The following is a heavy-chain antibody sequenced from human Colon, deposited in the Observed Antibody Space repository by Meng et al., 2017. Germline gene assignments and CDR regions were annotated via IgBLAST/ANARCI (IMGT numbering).Heavy chain of an antibody. J-gene: IGHJ4*02. CDR1: VGSTSSCNG. D-gene: IGHD6-19*01. CDR2: IYHSGST. Sequence: QQPRLCPRPCKLSVPPSPPSVFSVGSTSSCNGWSCVRQPPGKGLEWIGEIYHSGSTHYNPSLKSRVTISVDKSKNQFSLKLSSVTAADTAVYYCASFPPPGKQWLVTDYWGQGTLVTVSS. CDR3: ASFPPPGKQWLVTDY. V-gene: IGHV4-4*02.